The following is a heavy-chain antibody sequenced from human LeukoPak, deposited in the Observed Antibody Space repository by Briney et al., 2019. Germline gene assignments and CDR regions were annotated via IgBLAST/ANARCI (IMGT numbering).Heavy chain of an antibody. Sequence: PSETLSLTCTVSGGSISSYYWSWIRQPPGKGLEWIGYIYYSGSTNYNPSLKSRVTISVDTSKNQFSLKLSSVTAADTAVYYCARGFNYYGAFDIWGQGTMVAVSS. CDR2: IYYSGST. J-gene: IGHJ3*02. CDR3: ARGFNYYGAFDI. D-gene: IGHD3-3*01. V-gene: IGHV4-59*01. CDR1: GGSISSYY.